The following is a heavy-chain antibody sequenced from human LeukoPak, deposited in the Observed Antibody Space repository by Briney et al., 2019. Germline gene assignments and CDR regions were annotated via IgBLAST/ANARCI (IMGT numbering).Heavy chain of an antibody. D-gene: IGHD2-15*01. J-gene: IGHJ4*02. CDR3: ARGLQYCSGGSCYSYYFDY. CDR2: INPNSGGT. CDR1: GYTFTGYY. V-gene: IGHV1-2*02. Sequence: ASVKVPCKASGYTFTGYYMHWVRQAPGQGLEWMGWINPNSGGTNYAQKFQGRVTMTRDTSISTAYMELSRLRSDDTAVYYCARGLQYCSGGSCYSYYFDYWGQGTLVTVSS.